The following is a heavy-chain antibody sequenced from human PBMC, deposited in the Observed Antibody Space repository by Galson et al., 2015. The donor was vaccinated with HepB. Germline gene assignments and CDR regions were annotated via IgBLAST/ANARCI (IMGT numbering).Heavy chain of an antibody. J-gene: IGHJ4*02. CDR2: ITSGGGST. CDR3: ARAVKDCSGGTCHSYYFDY. Sequence: SLRLSCAASGFTFSNYAMTWVRRAPGKGLEWVSGITSGGGSTYYADSVKGRFTISRDNSKNTLYLQINNLRVEDTAVYYCARAVKDCSGGTCHSYYFDYWGRGTLVTVSS. CDR1: GFTFSNYA. D-gene: IGHD2-15*01. V-gene: IGHV3-23*01.